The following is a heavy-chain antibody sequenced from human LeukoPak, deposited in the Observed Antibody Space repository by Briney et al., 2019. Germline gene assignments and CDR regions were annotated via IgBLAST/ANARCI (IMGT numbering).Heavy chain of an antibody. Sequence: GGSLRLSCAASGFTVSGNFMSWVRQAPGKGLEWVLIIYSGGNTYYADSVKGRFTISRDISKNTVYLQMDSLRAEDTAMYYCARALPAASHTSFDYWGQGTLVTVSS. V-gene: IGHV3-66*01. CDR3: ARALPAASHTSFDY. D-gene: IGHD6-13*01. CDR2: IYSGGNT. CDR1: GFTVSGNF. J-gene: IGHJ4*02.